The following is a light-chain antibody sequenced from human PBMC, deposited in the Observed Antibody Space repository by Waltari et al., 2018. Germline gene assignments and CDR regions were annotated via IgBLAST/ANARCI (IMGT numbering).Light chain of an antibody. V-gene: IGKV3-11*01. CDR2: DVS. Sequence: DIVLTQSPAILSLSPGERASLSCRASQSVHNYLAWYKQKPGQAPRLLIYDVSNRATDIPARFSGGGFATDFTLTISSLGPEDFAVYYCQQRRAWPLTFGGGTKVEIK. CDR1: QSVHNY. CDR3: QQRRAWPLT. J-gene: IGKJ4*01.